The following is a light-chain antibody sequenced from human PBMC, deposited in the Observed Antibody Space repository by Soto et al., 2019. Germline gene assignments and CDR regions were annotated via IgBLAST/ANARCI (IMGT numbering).Light chain of an antibody. J-gene: IGKJ5*01. Sequence: AIQLTQSPSSLSASVGDRVTITCRASQGISSAFAWYQQKPGKVPRLLIYDVSSLQSGDPSRFSGSGSGTDFTLTISSLQPEDFATYYCQQFDTYPLTFGQGTRLDVK. CDR1: QGISSA. CDR2: DVS. CDR3: QQFDTYPLT. V-gene: IGKV1-13*02.